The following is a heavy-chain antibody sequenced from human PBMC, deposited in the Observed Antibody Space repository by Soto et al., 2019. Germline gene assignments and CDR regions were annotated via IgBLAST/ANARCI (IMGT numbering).Heavy chain of an antibody. CDR1: GGSFSGYY. Sequence: SETLSLTCAVYGGSFSGYYWSWIRQSPGKGLEWIGEINHSGSTNYTPSLKSRVTISVDTSKNQVSLKLSSVTAADTAVYYCATARYGETYYFDNWGQGTLVTVSS. J-gene: IGHJ4*02. CDR2: INHSGST. D-gene: IGHD4-17*01. CDR3: ATARYGETYYFDN. V-gene: IGHV4-34*01.